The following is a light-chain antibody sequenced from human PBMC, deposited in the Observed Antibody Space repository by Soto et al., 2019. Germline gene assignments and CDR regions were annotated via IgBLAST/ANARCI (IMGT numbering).Light chain of an antibody. J-gene: IGKJ4*01. V-gene: IGKV3-11*01. CDR3: QQRASWLT. CDR1: QSVSNSY. Sequence: EIVLTQSPATLSLSPGERATLSCRASQSVSNSYIAWYQQKPGQAPRLLIYAASTRATGIPARFSGSGSGTDFTPTISSLEPEDFGVYYCQQRASWLTFGGGTKVDI. CDR2: AAS.